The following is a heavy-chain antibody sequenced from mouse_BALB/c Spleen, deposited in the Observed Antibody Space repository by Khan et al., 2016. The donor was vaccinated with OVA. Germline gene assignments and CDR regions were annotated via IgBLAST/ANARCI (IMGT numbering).Heavy chain of an antibody. CDR2: ISTYYDDA. V-gene: IGHV1S137*01. J-gene: IGHJ3*01. CDR1: GYTFTDYA. CDR3: ARGGRFAY. D-gene: IGHD1-1*02. Sequence: QVQLQQSGAELVRPGVSVKISCKGSGYTFTDYAMHWVKQSHAKSLEWIGVISTYYDDADYNQRFQGKASMTVDRSSSTAYLELARLTSEDSAIYYCARGGRFAYWGHGTLVTVSA.